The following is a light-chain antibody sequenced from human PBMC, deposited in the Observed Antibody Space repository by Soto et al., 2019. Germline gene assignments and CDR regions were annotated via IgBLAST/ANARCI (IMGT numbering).Light chain of an antibody. V-gene: IGKV1-5*01. CDR2: DAS. J-gene: IGKJ1*01. CDR3: QQYNVYSWT. Sequence: DIEMTQSPSSLSASVVDRVTITCRASRGVSNYLAWYQQKPGKVPKLLIYDASSLESGVPSRFSGSGSGTEFTLTISSLQPDDFATYYCQQYNVYSWTFGQGTKVDI. CDR1: RGVSNY.